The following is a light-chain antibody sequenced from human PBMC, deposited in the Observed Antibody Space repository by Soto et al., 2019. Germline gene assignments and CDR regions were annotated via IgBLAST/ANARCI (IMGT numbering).Light chain of an antibody. CDR1: QSVLYRSNNKNY. V-gene: IGKV4-1*01. CDR3: QQYYSTPRT. CDR2: WAS. Sequence: DIVMTQSPDSLAVSLGERATINCKSSQSVLYRSNNKNYLAWYQQKPGQPPKLLIYWASTRESGVPDRFSGSGSVTDFTLTISSLQAEDVAVYYCQQYYSTPRTFGGGTKVEIK. J-gene: IGKJ4*01.